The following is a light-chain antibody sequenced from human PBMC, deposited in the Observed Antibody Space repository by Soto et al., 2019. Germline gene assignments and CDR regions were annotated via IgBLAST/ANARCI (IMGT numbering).Light chain of an antibody. Sequence: QSVLTQPPSASGSPGQSVAISCTGTSSDVGGYNYVSWYQQYPGKAPKLMIYDVTKRPSGVPDRFSGSKSGNTASLTVSGLQAEDEADYYCSSYAGTHVVFGTGT. CDR3: SSYAGTHVV. CDR1: SSDVGGYNY. J-gene: IGLJ1*01. V-gene: IGLV2-8*01. CDR2: DVT.